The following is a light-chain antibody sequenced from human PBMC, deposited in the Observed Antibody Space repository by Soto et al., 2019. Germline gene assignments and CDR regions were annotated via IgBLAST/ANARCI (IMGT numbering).Light chain of an antibody. V-gene: IGKV3-15*01. J-gene: IGKJ1*01. CDR3: QRYNNWPLT. CDR1: QSFGSN. Sequence: EVVMTQSPATLSVSPGETATLSCRASQSFGSNLAWYQQKPGQAPRLLIYGASTRATGIPARFSGSGSGTEFTLTISSLQSEDFAVYSCQRYNNWPLTFGQGTKVDI. CDR2: GAS.